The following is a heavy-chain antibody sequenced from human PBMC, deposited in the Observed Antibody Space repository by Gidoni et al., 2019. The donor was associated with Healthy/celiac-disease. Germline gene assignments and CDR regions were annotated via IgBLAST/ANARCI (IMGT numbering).Heavy chain of an antibody. V-gene: IGHV1-3*01. CDR2: INAGNGNT. CDR3: ARAPPPYSSSWYFDY. D-gene: IGHD6-13*01. J-gene: IGHJ4*02. Sequence: QVHLVQSGAEVKKPGASVTVFCKAHGYTFTSYAIHWVRQAPGQRLEWMGWINAGNGNTKYSQRFQGTVTITRITSASTAYMELSSLISEDTAVYYCARAPPPYSSSWYFDYWGQGTQVTVSS. CDR1: GYTFTSYA.